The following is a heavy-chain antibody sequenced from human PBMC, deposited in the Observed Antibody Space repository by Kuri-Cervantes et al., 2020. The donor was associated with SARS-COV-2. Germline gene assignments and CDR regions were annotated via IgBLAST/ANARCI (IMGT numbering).Heavy chain of an antibody. CDR3: ARAQPGPYAFDI. CDR2: IYHSGST. Sequence: SETLSLTCAVSGGSISSGGYSWSWIRQPPGKGLEWIGYIYHSGSTYYNPSLKSRVTISVDTSKNQFSLKLSSVTAADTAVYYCARAQPGPYAFDIWGQGTMVTVSS. CDR1: GGSISSGGYS. V-gene: IGHV4-30-2*05. D-gene: IGHD1-14*01. J-gene: IGHJ3*02.